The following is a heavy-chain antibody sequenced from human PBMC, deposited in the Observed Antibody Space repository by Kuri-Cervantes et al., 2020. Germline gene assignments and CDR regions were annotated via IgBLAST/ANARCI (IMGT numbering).Heavy chain of an antibody. Sequence: ASVKVSCKASGYTFTSYGISWVRQAPGQGLEWMGWISAYNGNTNYAQKLQGRVTMTTDTSTSTAYMELRSLRSDDTAVYYCARADGYKNSRGYFDYWGQGTLVTVSS. CDR3: ARADGYKNSRGYFDY. CDR1: GYTFTSYG. V-gene: IGHV1-18*01. CDR2: ISAYNGNT. J-gene: IGHJ4*02. D-gene: IGHD5-24*01.